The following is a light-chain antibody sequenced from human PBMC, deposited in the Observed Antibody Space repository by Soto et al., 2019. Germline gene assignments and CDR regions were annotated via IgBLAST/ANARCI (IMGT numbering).Light chain of an antibody. CDR3: SSYTGSSTLVL. J-gene: IGLJ2*01. V-gene: IGLV2-14*01. CDR1: NSDVGAYNY. CDR2: DVS. Sequence: QSALTQPASVSGSPGQSITISCTGTNSDVGAYNYVSWYQQYPGKAPKLLIYDVSNRPSGVSNRFSGSKSGNTASLTISGLQAEDEADYCCSSYTGSSTLVLFGGGTKVTVL.